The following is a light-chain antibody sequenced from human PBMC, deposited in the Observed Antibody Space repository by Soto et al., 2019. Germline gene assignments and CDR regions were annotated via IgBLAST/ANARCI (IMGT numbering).Light chain of an antibody. CDR3: QQYYVIPVT. Sequence: DIVMTQSPDSLTVSLGERATINRKSSQSVLYNSNNKNYLAWYQQKPGQPPKLLFYWASARESGVPDRFTGSGSGTDFTITISSLQAEDGAIYHCQQYYVIPVTFGGGTKVEIK. CDR2: WAS. J-gene: IGKJ4*01. V-gene: IGKV4-1*01. CDR1: QSVLYNSNNKNY.